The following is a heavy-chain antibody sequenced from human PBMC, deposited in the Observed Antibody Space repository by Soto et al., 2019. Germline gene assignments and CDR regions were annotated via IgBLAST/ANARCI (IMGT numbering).Heavy chain of an antibody. D-gene: IGHD3-3*01. Sequence: QVQLVQSGAEVKKPGASVKVSCKASGYTFTSYGISWVRQAPGQGLEWMGWISAYNGNTNYAQKLQGRVTMTTDTSTSTAYMELRSLRSDDTAVYYCARGRLPPTYYDFWSGKDYYYYGMDVWGQGTTVTVSS. CDR1: GYTFTSYG. CDR2: ISAYNGNT. CDR3: ARGRLPPTYYDFWSGKDYYYYGMDV. V-gene: IGHV1-18*04. J-gene: IGHJ6*02.